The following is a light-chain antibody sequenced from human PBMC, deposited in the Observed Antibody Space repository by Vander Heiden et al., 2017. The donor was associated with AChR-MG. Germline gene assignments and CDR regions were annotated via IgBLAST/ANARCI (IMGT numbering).Light chain of an antibody. CDR2: DVS. V-gene: IGLV2-14*03. Sequence: QSALTQPASVSGSPGQSITISCPGTSSDVGGYNEGAWYQQHPGKAPKRMIYDVSNRPAGVSNRFSGAKAGNTASLTSSGLQAEDDDDYYGRSETSSRGVFGGGNKLTVL. CDR1: SSDVGGYNE. CDR3: RSETSSRGV. J-gene: IGLJ2*01.